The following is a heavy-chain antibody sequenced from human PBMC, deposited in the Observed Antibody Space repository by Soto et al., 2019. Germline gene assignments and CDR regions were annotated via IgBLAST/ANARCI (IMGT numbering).Heavy chain of an antibody. V-gene: IGHV4-30-4*01. D-gene: IGHD1-1*01. J-gene: IGHJ6*02. CDR1: GDSISSADYY. CDR3: ARDLWVEPELYYYGMDV. CDR2: IFYSGTT. Sequence: TLSLPCTVSGDSISSADYYWSWIRQTPGKGLEWIGHIFYSGTTYYNPSLKSRLTISVDTSKNHFSLRLTSVTAADTAVYYCARDLWVEPELYYYGMDVWGQGSTVTVSS.